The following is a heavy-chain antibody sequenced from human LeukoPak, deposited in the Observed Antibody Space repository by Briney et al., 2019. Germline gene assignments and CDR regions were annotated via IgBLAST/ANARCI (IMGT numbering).Heavy chain of an antibody. CDR1: GGSISSGSYF. J-gene: IGHJ3*02. CDR3: ASPRGVINADAFEI. V-gene: IGHV4-39*01. CDR2: IYYSGST. D-gene: IGHD3-10*01. Sequence: SETLSLTCTVSGGSISSGSYFWGWIRQPPGKGLEWIGSIYYSGSTYYNPSLKSRVTISVYTSKNQFSLKLSSVTAADTAVYYCASPRGVINADAFEIWGQGTMVTVSS.